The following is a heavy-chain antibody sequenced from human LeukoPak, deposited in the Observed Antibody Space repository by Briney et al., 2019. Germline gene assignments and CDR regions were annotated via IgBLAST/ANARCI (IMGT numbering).Heavy chain of an antibody. V-gene: IGHV1-69*05. CDR3: ATVSARGYYPWYFDY. Sequence: GASVKVSCKASGGTFSSYAISWVRQAPGQGLEWMGRIIPIFGTANYAQKFQGRVTITTDESTSTAYMELSSLRSEDTAVYYCATVSARGYYPWYFDYWGQGTLVTVSS. CDR2: IIPIFGTA. CDR1: GGTFSSYA. D-gene: IGHD3-22*01. J-gene: IGHJ4*02.